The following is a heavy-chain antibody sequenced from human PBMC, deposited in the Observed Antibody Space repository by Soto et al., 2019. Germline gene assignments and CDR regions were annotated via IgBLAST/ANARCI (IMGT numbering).Heavy chain of an antibody. V-gene: IGHV3-53*01. Sequence: GGSLRLSCAASGFTVSSNYMSWVRQAPGKGLEWVSVIYSGGSTYYADSVKGRFTISRDNSKNTLYLQMNSLRAEDTAVYYCARATRPEGASIAARTYYYYYGMDVWGQGTTVTVSS. CDR2: IYSGGST. CDR1: GFTVSSNY. D-gene: IGHD6-6*01. J-gene: IGHJ6*02. CDR3: ARATRPEGASIAARTYYYYYGMDV.